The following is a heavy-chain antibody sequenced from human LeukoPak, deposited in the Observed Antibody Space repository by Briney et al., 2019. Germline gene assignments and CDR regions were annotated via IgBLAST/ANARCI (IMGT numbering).Heavy chain of an antibody. CDR3: AREAGTASLDY. CDR2: IYYSGST. CDR1: GGSISSYY. D-gene: IGHD2-21*02. Sequence: SETLSLTCTVSGGSISSYYWSWIRQPPGKGLEWIGYIYYSGSTNYNPSLKSRVTISVDTSKNQFSLKLSSVAAADTAVYYCAREAGTASLDYWGQGTLVTVSS. V-gene: IGHV4-59*01. J-gene: IGHJ4*02.